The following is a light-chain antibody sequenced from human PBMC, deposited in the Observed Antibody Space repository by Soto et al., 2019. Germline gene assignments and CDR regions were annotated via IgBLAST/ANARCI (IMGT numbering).Light chain of an antibody. V-gene: IGKV1-39*01. Sequence: DILMTQSPSSLSASVGDRVTITCRASQSISSYLNWYQQKTGKAPKLLIYAASSLQSGVPSRLSGSGSRTDFTLNISSLQHEDFATYYCRQSYSTPYTFGQGTTLEIK. CDR2: AAS. CDR1: QSISSY. J-gene: IGKJ2*01. CDR3: RQSYSTPYT.